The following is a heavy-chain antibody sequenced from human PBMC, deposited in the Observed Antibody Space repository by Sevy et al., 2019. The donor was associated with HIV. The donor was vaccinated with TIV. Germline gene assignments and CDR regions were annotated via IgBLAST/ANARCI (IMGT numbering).Heavy chain of an antibody. CDR1: GGSISSYY. J-gene: IGHJ5*02. CDR3: ASFIAAAGTEWFDP. V-gene: IGHV4-59*01. Sequence: SETLSLTCTVSGGSISSYYWSWIRQPPGKGLEWFGSSYYSGSTNYNPSLKSRVTISVATSKNQISLKLSSVTAADTAVYYCASFIAAAGTEWFDPWGQGTLVTVSS. D-gene: IGHD6-13*01. CDR2: SYYSGST.